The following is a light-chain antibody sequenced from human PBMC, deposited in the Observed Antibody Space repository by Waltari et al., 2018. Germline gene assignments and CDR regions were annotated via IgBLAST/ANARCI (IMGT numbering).Light chain of an antibody. Sequence: EIGMTQSPVTLSVSPGEAATLSCRANRAIANNLAWYQQKPGQPLRLLIYDASTRATGIPARFSGSWSGAEFTLTITSLQSEDSAVYFCQQFNTGYSFGQGTKLEIK. V-gene: IGKV3-15*01. CDR3: QQFNTGYS. CDR1: RAIANN. J-gene: IGKJ2*01. CDR2: DAS.